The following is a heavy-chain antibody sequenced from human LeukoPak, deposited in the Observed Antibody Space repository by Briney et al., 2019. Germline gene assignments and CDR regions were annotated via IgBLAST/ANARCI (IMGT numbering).Heavy chain of an antibody. CDR1: GGSISSGDYY. Sequence: PSETLSLTCTVSGGSISSGDYYWSWIRQPPGKGLEWIGYIYYSGSTYYNPSLKSRVTLSVDTSKNQFSLKLSSVTAADTAVYYCARGESKGTYYYYYYGMDVWGQGTTVAVSS. CDR3: ARGESKGTYYYYYYGMDV. CDR2: IYYSGST. J-gene: IGHJ6*02. D-gene: IGHD3-10*01. V-gene: IGHV4-30-4*01.